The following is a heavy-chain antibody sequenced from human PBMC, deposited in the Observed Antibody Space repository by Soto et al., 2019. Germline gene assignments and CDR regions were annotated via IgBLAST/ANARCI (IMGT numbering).Heavy chain of an antibody. D-gene: IGHD4-17*01. Sequence: SETLSLTCTVSGGSISSGGYYWSWIRQHPGKGLEWIGYIYYSGSTYYNPSLKSRVTISVDTSKNQFSLKLSSVTAADTAVYYCARDKPPSGDYSLYGMDVWGQGTTVTVSS. J-gene: IGHJ6*02. V-gene: IGHV4-31*02. CDR3: ARDKPPSGDYSLYGMDV. CDR1: GGSISSGGYY. CDR2: IYYSGST.